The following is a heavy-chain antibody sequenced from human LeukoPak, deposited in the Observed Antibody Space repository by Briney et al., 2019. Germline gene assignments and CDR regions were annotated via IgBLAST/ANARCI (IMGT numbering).Heavy chain of an antibody. CDR2: IIPIFGIA. CDR1: GGTFSSYA. CDR3: ARSYRRYGSGSYSHDYYYGMDV. V-gene: IGHV1-69*04. J-gene: IGHJ6*02. D-gene: IGHD3-10*01. Sequence: SVKVSCKASGGTFSSYAISWVRQAPGQGLEWMGRIIPIFGIANYAQKFQGRATITADKSTSTAYMELCSLRSEDTAVYYCARSYRRYGSGSYSHDYYYGMDVWGQGTTVTVSS.